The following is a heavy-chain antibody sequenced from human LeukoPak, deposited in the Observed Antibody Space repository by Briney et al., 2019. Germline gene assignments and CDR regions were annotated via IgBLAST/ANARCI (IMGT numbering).Heavy chain of an antibody. CDR1: GGSISSSSYY. CDR2: IYYSGST. Sequence: SETLSLTCTVSGGSISSSSYYWDWIRQPPGKGLEWIGSIYYSGSTYYNPSLKSRVTISVDTSKNQFSLKLSSVTAADTAVYYCARGRKAAAAPRTGAFFDYWGQGTLVTVSS. D-gene: IGHD6-13*01. CDR3: ARGRKAAAAPRTGAFFDY. J-gene: IGHJ4*02. V-gene: IGHV4-39*07.